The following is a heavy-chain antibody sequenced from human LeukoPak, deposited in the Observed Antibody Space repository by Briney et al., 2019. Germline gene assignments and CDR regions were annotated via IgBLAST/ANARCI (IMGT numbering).Heavy chain of an antibody. CDR3: ASSGSYGGVDAFDI. CDR2: IYYSGST. D-gene: IGHD1-26*01. Sequence: ASETLSLTCTVSGGSISSYYWSWIRQPPGKGLEWIGYIYYSGSTNYNPSLKSRVTVSVDTSKNQFSLKLSSVTAADTAVYYCASSGSYGGVDAFDIWGQGTMVTVSS. V-gene: IGHV4-59*01. J-gene: IGHJ3*02. CDR1: GGSISSYY.